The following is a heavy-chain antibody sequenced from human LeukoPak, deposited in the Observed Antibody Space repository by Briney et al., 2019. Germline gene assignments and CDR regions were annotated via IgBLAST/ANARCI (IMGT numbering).Heavy chain of an antibody. CDR3: ARVGSGGPHADY. J-gene: IGHJ4*02. CDR1: GGSRSSGSDY. CDR2: IYYSGST. D-gene: IGHD2-15*01. Sequence: PETLSLSCTVSGGSRSSGSDYWSCSRQPPVKGLECIEYIYYSGSTHYTPCLKSRVTISVDTSKTQSSLKLSPVTAADTAVYYCARVGSGGPHADYWGQGTLVTVSS. V-gene: IGHV4-61*01.